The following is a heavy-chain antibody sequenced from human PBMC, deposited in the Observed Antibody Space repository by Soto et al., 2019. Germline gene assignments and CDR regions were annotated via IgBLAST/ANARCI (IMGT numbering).Heavy chain of an antibody. CDR1: WLPFNKYA. Sequence: GGALRVSCTAPWLPFNKYAFPRGRPAPGKGLEWLSSITASGGFTKYADSVKGRFTTSRDNPKNTLYLQMNSLRVEDTAVYYCAKDPNGDYIGAFDMWGQGIMVTVSS. V-gene: IGHV3-23*01. D-gene: IGHD4-17*01. J-gene: IGHJ3*02. CDR2: ITASGGFT. CDR3: AKDPNGDYIGAFDM.